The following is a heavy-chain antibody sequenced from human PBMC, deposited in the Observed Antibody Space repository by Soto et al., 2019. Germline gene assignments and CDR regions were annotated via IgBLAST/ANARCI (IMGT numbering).Heavy chain of an antibody. Sequence: EVRLVESGGAPVQRGGSLTLSCAASGFRFSIYSMNWVRQAPGKGLEWSAYITSDTKTIKYAEFVKGRFTISRDNAKNSVYLQMNNLSDEDTAVYYCARSVEGHFDYWGQGTVVTVSS. CDR3: ARSVEGHFDY. CDR1: GFRFSIYS. CDR2: ITSDTKTI. D-gene: IGHD6-19*01. V-gene: IGHV3-48*02. J-gene: IGHJ4*02.